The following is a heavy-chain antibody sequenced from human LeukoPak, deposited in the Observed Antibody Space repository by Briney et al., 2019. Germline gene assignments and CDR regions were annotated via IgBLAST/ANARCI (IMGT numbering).Heavy chain of an antibody. Sequence: SETLSLTCTVSGGSISSGSYYWNWIRQLAGKGLEWIGRIYTSGSTNYNPSLKSRVTISVDTSKNQFSLKLSSVTAADTAVYYCARGAFGGSSPTPNFDYWGQGTLVTVSS. CDR1: GGSISSGSYY. V-gene: IGHV4-61*02. CDR2: IYTSGST. J-gene: IGHJ4*02. D-gene: IGHD3-16*01. CDR3: ARGAFGGSSPTPNFDY.